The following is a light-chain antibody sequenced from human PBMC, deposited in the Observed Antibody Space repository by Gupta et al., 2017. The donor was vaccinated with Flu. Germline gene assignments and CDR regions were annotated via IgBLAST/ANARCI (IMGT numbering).Light chain of an antibody. CDR1: QRISSY. V-gene: IGKV1-39*01. J-gene: IGKJ3*01. Sequence: DIQMTQSPSSLSASVGDRVTITCRASQRISSYLNWYQQKPGKAPRLLSYAASTLQGGVPSRVRGSESGRDFTRTISSMKAEDFAHYNCQQNYCSFGDGTKVDIK. CDR3: QQNYCS. CDR2: AAS.